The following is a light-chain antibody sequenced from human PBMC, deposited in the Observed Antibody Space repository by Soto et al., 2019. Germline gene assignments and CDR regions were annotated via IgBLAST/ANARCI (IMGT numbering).Light chain of an antibody. V-gene: IGKV1-5*03. CDR1: QTISSW. J-gene: IGKJ1*01. CDR3: QQYETFSGT. Sequence: DIQMTQSPSTLSGSVGDRVTITCRASQTISSWLAWYQQKPGKAPKLLIYKASTLKGGVPSRFSGSGTGTEFTLTISSLQPDDFATYYCQQYETFSGTFGPGTKVDIK. CDR2: KAS.